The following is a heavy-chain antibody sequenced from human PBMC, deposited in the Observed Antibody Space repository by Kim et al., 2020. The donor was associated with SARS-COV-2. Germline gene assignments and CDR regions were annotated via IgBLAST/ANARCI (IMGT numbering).Heavy chain of an antibody. CDR3: ARRGVATTDFDD. V-gene: IGHV4-34*01. Sequence: SETLSLTCAVYGGSFSGYYWSWIRQPPGKGLEWIGEINHSGSTNYNPSLKSRVTISVDTSKNQFSLKLSSVTAADTAVYYCARRGVATTDFDDWGQGTLGSVSS. CDR2: INHSGST. CDR1: GGSFSGYY. J-gene: IGHJ4*02. D-gene: IGHD5-12*01.